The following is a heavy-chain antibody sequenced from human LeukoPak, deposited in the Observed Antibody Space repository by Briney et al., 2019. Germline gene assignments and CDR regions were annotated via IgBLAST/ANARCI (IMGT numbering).Heavy chain of an antibody. CDR1: GYTLTSYY. D-gene: IGHD3-22*01. V-gene: IGHV1-2*02. Sequence: ASVKVSCKASGYTLTSYYMHWVRQAPGQGLEWMGWINPNTGDTSFAQKFQGRVTLTRDTSVSTAYMELSRLKSDDTAVYYCARLFNYYDNSGYYQYYFDYWGQGTLVTVSS. CDR3: ARLFNYYDNSGYYQYYFDY. J-gene: IGHJ4*02. CDR2: INPNTGDT.